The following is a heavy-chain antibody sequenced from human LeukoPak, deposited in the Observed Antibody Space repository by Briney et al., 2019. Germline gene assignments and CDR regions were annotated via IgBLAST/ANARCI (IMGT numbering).Heavy chain of an antibody. V-gene: IGHV3-23*01. Sequence: VSAISGSGGSTYYADSVKGRFTISRDNSKNTLYLQMNSLRAEDTAVYYCAKDQKSIAVDYWGQGTLVTVSS. J-gene: IGHJ4*02. D-gene: IGHD6-6*01. CDR3: AKDQKSIAVDY. CDR2: ISGSGGST.